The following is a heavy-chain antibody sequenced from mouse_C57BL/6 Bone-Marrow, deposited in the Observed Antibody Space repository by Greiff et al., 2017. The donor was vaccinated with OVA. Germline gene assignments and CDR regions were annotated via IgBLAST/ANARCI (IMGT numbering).Heavy chain of an antibody. CDR1: GFTFSSYA. V-gene: IGHV5-4*01. D-gene: IGHD1-1*01. CDR3: ARDALYYYGSSLAY. J-gene: IGHJ3*01. CDR2: ISDGGSYT. Sequence: EVQLVESGGGLVKPGGSLKLSCAASGFTFSSYAMSWVRQTPEKRLEWVATISDGGSYTYYPDNVKGRFTISRDNAKNNLYLQMSHLKSEDTAMYYCARDALYYYGSSLAYWGQGTLVTVSA.